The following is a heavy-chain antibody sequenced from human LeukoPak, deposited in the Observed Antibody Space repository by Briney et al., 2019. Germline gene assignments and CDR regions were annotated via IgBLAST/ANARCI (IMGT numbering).Heavy chain of an antibody. CDR3: ARGGMTAIRSDAFDI. V-gene: IGHV3-74*01. CDR1: GFSFSIYY. D-gene: IGHD2-21*02. CDR2: INSDATAT. Sequence: GGSLRLSCAASGFSFSIYYMHWVRQAPGKGLVWVSRINSDATATVYADSVKGRFTISRDNAKNSLYLEMNNLRAEDTAVYYCARGGMTAIRSDAFDIWGQGTKVTVSS. J-gene: IGHJ3*02.